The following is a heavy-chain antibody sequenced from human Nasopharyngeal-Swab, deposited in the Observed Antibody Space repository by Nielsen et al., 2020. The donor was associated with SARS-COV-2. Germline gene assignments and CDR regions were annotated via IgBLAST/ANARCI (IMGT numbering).Heavy chain of an antibody. CDR3: AKVNSGGYLHYSFDY. D-gene: IGHD1-26*01. V-gene: IGHV3-9*01. CDR2: ISWNSGSI. Sequence: SLKISCAASGFTFDDYAMHWVRQAPGKGLEWVSGISWNSGSIGYADSVRGRFTISRDNAKNSLYLQMNSLRTEDTALYYCAKVNSGGYLHYSFDYWGQGALVTVSS. J-gene: IGHJ4*02. CDR1: GFTFDDYA.